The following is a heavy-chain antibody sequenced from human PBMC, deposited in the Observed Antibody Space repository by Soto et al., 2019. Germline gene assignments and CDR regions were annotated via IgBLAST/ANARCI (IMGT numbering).Heavy chain of an antibody. CDR1: GFTFSSYA. V-gene: IGHV3-23*01. Sequence: GGSLRLSCAASGFTFSSYAMSWVRQAPGKGLEWVSAISGSGGSTYYADSVKGRFTISRDNSKNTLYLQMNSLRAEDTAVYYCAKLKMGSGYPSPFDYCGQGTLVTVSS. CDR3: AKLKMGSGYPSPFDY. J-gene: IGHJ4*02. D-gene: IGHD3-22*01. CDR2: ISGSGGST.